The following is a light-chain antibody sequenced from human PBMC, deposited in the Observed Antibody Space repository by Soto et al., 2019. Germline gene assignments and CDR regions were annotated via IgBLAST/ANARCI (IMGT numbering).Light chain of an antibody. V-gene: IGKV3-15*01. CDR1: QNIGRN. CDR2: SAS. CDR3: QQYGSSGT. J-gene: IGKJ1*01. Sequence: EIVMSQSPTTLSVSPGERAILSCRASQNIGRNLAWYQQKPGQAPRLLIHSASTRATGIPATFSGSGSGTEFTLTVSSLQSEDFAVYYCQQYGSSGTFGQGTKVDIK.